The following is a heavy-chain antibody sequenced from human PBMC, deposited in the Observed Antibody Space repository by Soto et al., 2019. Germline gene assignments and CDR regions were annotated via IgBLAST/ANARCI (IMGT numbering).Heavy chain of an antibody. Sequence: GESLKISCKGSGYIFTSYWIGWVRQMPGKGLEWMGIIYPGDSDTRYSPSFQGQVTISADKSISTAYLQWSSLKASDTAMYYCDRIDGFNMCRPDTIYYYYMDVWGKGTTVTVSS. CDR3: DRIDGFNMCRPDTIYYYYMDV. D-gene: IGHD3-10*02. J-gene: IGHJ6*03. V-gene: IGHV5-51*01. CDR2: IYPGDSDT. CDR1: GYIFTSYW.